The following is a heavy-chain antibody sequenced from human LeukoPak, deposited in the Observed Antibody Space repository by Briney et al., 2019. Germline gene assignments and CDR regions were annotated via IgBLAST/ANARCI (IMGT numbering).Heavy chain of an antibody. Sequence: GGSLRLSCLASGFTFSTLPMHWVRQAPGKGLEYVSRSSSNGGSTYYADSVKGRFTISRDNSKNTLYLQMSSLRPEDTAVYYCVNQISGWVYWGQGTLVTVSS. CDR3: VNQISGWVY. CDR2: SSSNGGST. D-gene: IGHD6-19*01. J-gene: IGHJ4*02. V-gene: IGHV3-64D*06. CDR1: GFTFSTLP.